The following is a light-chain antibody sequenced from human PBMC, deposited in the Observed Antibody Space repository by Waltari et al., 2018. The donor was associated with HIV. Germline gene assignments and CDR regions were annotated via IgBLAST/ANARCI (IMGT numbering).Light chain of an antibody. Sequence: SYVLTQPPSVSVAPGQTAGITCGGDNIGRQRVHWYQQKPGQAPVLLIYDGADRPSGIPERFSGSNSENTATLTIGRVEAGDEADYYCQVWDSGSAHVVFGGGTNLAVL. CDR2: DGA. V-gene: IGLV3-21*02. CDR1: NIGRQR. J-gene: IGLJ2*01. CDR3: QVWDSGSAHVV.